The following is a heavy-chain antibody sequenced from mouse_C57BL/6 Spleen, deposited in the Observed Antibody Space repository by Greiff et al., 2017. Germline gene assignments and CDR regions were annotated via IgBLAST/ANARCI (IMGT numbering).Heavy chain of an antibody. V-gene: IGHV1-85*01. J-gene: IGHJ1*03. CDR1: GYTFTSYD. D-gene: IGHD1-1*01. CDR2: IYPRDGST. Sequence: VKLMESGPELVQPGASVKLSCKASGYTFTSYDINWVKQRPGQGLEWIGWIYPRDGSTKYNAKFKGKATLTVDTSSSTAYMELHSLTSEDSAVYFCARWGYGSSYDWYFDVGGTGTTVTVSS. CDR3: ARWGYGSSYDWYFDV.